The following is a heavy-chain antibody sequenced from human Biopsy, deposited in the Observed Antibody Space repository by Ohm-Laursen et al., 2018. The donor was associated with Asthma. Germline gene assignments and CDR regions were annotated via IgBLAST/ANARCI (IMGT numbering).Heavy chain of an antibody. CDR2: MSSDRSYT. J-gene: IGHJ3*01. D-gene: IGHD1-1*01. Sequence: SLRLSCAASGFTLTTYAIHWVRQVPGKGLEWLAQMSSDRSYTVYEESVKGRLTISRDISKHTFYLSMNSLRPEDTAVYFCAKGDDPRSVADAFHLWGQGTMVTVSS. V-gene: IGHV3-30*18. CDR3: AKGDDPRSVADAFHL. CDR1: GFTLTTYA.